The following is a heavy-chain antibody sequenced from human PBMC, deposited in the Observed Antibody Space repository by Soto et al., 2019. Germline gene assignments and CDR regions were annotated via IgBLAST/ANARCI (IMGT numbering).Heavy chain of an antibody. Sequence: TGGSLRLSCAASGFTVSSNYMSWVRQAPGKGLEWVSVIYSGGSTYYADSVKGRFTTSRDNSKSTLYLQMNSLRAEDTAVYDCARGGPAAHNWFDPWGQGTLVTVSS. D-gene: IGHD2-2*01. V-gene: IGHV3-53*01. CDR1: GFTVSSNY. CDR3: ARGGPAAHNWFDP. CDR2: IYSGGST. J-gene: IGHJ5*02.